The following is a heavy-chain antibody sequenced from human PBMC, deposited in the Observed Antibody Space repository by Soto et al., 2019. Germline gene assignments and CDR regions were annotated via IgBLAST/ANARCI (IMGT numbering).Heavy chain of an antibody. CDR3: ARISSVDPYGYVNGGLEV. J-gene: IGHJ6*04. D-gene: IGHD5-18*01. CDR2: FYHSGNS. Sequence: PSETLSLTCSVSGGSIRSYYWSLIRQSPEKGLEWIGYFYHSGNSNYNPSLKSRVTISVDTSKNQLSLSLRSVTAADTAVYFCARISSVDPYGYVNGGLEVWGEGTTVTVSS. CDR1: GGSIRSYY. V-gene: IGHV4-59*01.